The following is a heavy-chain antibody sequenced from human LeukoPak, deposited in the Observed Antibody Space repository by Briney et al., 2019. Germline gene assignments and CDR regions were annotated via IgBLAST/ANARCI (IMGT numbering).Heavy chain of an antibody. D-gene: IGHD6-19*01. CDR1: GYTFTSYG. V-gene: IGHV1-8*01. Sequence: ASVKVSCKASGYTFTSYGINWVRQATGQGLEWMGWMNPNSGNTGYAQTFQGRVTMTRNTSISTAYMELSSLRSEDTAVYYCATNLGWDYYYYGMDVWGQGTTVTVSS. CDR2: MNPNSGNT. J-gene: IGHJ6*02. CDR3: ATNLGWDYYYYGMDV.